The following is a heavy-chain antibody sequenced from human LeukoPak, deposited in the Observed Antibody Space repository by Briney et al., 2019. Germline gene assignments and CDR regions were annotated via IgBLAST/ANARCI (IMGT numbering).Heavy chain of an antibody. D-gene: IGHD3-16*01. CDR1: GFTVSSNY. J-gene: IGHJ4*02. Sequence: HSGGSLRLSCAASGFTVSSNYMNWVRQAPGKGLEWVSVIYSGGSTYYADSVKGRFTISRDNSKNTLYLQMNSLRAEDTAVFYCARGGLGPYYFDYWGQGTLVTVSS. V-gene: IGHV3-66*01. CDR3: ARGGLGPYYFDY. CDR2: IYSGGST.